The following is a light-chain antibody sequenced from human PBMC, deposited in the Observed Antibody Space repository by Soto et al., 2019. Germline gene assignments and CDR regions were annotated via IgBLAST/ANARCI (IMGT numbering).Light chain of an antibody. CDR2: WAS. Sequence: DIVMTQSPDSLAGSLGERATINCKSSQSVCSNSNNKNCIAWYQQKSGQPPKLLIYWASSRESGVPDRFSGGVYGTDFPLTIRSLQAEDGATYYCQHYYSIPWTFGQGTRVEIK. J-gene: IGKJ1*01. V-gene: IGKV4-1*01. CDR1: QSVCSNSNNKNC. CDR3: QHYYSIPWT.